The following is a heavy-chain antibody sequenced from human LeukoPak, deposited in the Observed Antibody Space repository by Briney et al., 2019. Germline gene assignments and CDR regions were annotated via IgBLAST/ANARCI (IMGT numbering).Heavy chain of an antibody. CDR3: AELGITMIGGV. CDR1: GFTFSSYA. CDR2: IRYDGRNK. V-gene: IGHV3-30*02. J-gene: IGHJ6*04. D-gene: IGHD3-10*02. Sequence: GGSLRLSCAASGFTFSSYAMHWVRQAPGKGLEWVAFIRYDGRNKYYADSVKGRFTISRDNAKNSLYLQMNNLRAEDTAVYYCAELGITMIGGVWGKGTTVTISS.